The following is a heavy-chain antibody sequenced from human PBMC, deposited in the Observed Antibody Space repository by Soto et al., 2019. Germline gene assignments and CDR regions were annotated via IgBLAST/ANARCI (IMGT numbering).Heavy chain of an antibody. V-gene: IGHV4-61*01. CDR2: ISHTGDT. Sequence: QVQLRESGPGLLKPLETLSLTCTVSDASVWSDSYFWTWIRQPPGKGLEWIAYISHTGDTNYNPSLKSRVTISIDTSRNQFSLTVTSVTAADTAVYFCARIVVGVTVDLWGQGSLVTVSS. CDR3: ARIVVGVTVDL. J-gene: IGHJ4*02. D-gene: IGHD1-26*01. CDR1: DASVWSDSYF.